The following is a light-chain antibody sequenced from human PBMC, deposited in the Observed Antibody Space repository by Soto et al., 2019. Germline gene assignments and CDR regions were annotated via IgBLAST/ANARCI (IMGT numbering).Light chain of an antibody. CDR3: QHYNNRLPPFT. V-gene: IGKV3-15*01. Sequence: DIVLTQSPVTVSVSPGERATLSCRASQSVSTNLAWYQHKLGQAPRRLIYGASTRVTDIPARFSGSGSGTDFTLTINYLKSEDFGTYYCQHYNNRLPPFTFGGGTKVEI. CDR2: GAS. J-gene: IGKJ4*01. CDR1: QSVSTN.